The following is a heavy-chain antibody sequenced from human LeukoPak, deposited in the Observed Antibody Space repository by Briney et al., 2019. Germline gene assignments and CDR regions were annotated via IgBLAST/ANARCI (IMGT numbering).Heavy chain of an antibody. CDR3: AREEDIVGSNWFDP. D-gene: IGHD2-15*01. J-gene: IGHJ5*02. CDR1: GFNFSSYS. Sequence: GGSLRLSCAASGFNFSSYSMNWVRQAPGKGLEWVSSISSSSSYIYYADSLKGRFTISRDNAKNSLYLQMNSLRAEDTAVYYCAREEDIVGSNWFDPWGQGILVTVSS. V-gene: IGHV3-21*01. CDR2: ISSSSSYI.